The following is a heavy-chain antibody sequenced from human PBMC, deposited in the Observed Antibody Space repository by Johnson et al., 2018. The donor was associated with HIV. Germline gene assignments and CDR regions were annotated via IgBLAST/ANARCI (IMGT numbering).Heavy chain of an antibody. CDR3: ARVQDRVAGNSYGAFDI. J-gene: IGHJ3*02. D-gene: IGHD6-19*01. V-gene: IGHV3-20*04. Sequence: VQLVESGGGVVRPGWSLRLSCAASGFTFDDYGMSWVRQAPGKGMEWVSGINWNGGSTGYADSVKGRFTISRDNAKNSLYLQMNSLRAEDTALYYCARVQDRVAGNSYGAFDIWGQGTMVTVSS. CDR2: INWNGGST. CDR1: GFTFDDYG.